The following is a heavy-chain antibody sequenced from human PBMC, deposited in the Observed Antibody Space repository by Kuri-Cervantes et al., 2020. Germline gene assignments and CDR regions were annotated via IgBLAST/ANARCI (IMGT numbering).Heavy chain of an antibody. CDR2: MNPNSGNT. Sequence: ASVKVSCKASGYTFTSYDINWVRQAAGQGLEWMGWMNPNSGNTGYAQTFQGRVTITTDGPTSTVYMELTSLTVEDTALYFCARQRVGSTFDAFDMWGQGTMVTVSS. V-gene: IGHV1-8*03. J-gene: IGHJ3*02. CDR3: ARQRVGSTFDAFDM. D-gene: IGHD1-26*01. CDR1: GYTFTSYD.